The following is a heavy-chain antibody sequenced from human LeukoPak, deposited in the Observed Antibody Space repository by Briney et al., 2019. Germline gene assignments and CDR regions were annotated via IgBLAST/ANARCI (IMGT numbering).Heavy chain of an antibody. V-gene: IGHV1-46*01. D-gene: IGHD1-26*01. CDR2: INPSGGST. J-gene: IGHJ4*02. CDR3: ARGLVVGATLGY. Sequence: ASVKVSCKASGYTFTSYGVSWVRQAPGQGLEWMGIINPSGGSTSYAQKFQGRVTMTRDTSTSTVYMELSSLRSEDTAVYYCARGLVVGATLGYWGQGTLVTVSS. CDR1: GYTFTSYG.